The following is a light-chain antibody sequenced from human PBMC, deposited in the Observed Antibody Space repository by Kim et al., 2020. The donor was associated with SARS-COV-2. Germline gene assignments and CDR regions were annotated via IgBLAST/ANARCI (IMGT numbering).Light chain of an antibody. CDR3: QQYYSYPQT. CDR1: QGISSY. J-gene: IGKJ1*01. Sequence: AIRMTQSPSSFSASTGDRVTITCRASQGISSYLAWYQQKPGKAPKLLIYAASTLQSGVPSRFSGSGSGTDFTLTISCLQSEDFATYYCQQYYSYPQTLGQGTKEGIK. CDR2: AAS. V-gene: IGKV1-8*01.